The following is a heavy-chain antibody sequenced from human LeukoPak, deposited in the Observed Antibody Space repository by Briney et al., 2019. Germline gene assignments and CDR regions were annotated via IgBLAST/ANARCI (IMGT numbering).Heavy chain of an antibody. Sequence: SVKVSCKASGGTFSSYAISWVQQAPGQGLEWMGRIIPIFGTANYAQKFQGRVTITTDESTSTAYMELSSLRSEDTAVYYCAEDGYNTGGAFDIWGQGTMVTVSS. CDR2: IIPIFGTA. CDR1: GGTFSSYA. J-gene: IGHJ3*02. CDR3: AEDGYNTGGAFDI. D-gene: IGHD5-24*01. V-gene: IGHV1-69*05.